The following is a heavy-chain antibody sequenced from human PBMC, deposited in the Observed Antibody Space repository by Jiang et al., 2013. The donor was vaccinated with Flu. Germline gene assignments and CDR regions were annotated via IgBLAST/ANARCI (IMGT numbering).Heavy chain of an antibody. J-gene: IGHJ1*01. V-gene: IGHV5-51*01. D-gene: IGHD6-19*01. Sequence: GAEVKKPGESLKISCKGSGYSFTSYWIGWVRQMPGKGLEWMGIIYPGDSDTRYSPSFQGQVTISADKSISTAYLQWSSLKASDTAMYYCARPHSSGWSAEYFQHWGQGTLVTVSS. CDR1: GYSFTSYW. CDR3: ARPHSSGWSAEYFQH. CDR2: IYPGDSDT.